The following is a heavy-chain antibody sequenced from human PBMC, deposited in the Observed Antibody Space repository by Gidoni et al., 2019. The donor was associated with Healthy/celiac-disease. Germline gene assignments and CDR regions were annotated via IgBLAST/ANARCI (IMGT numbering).Heavy chain of an antibody. D-gene: IGHD3-10*01. Sequence: QVQLQQWGAGLLKPSETLSLTCAVYGGSFSGYYWSWIRQPPGKGLEWIGEINHSGSTNYNPSLKSRVTISVDTSKNQFSLKLSSVTAADTAVYYCARGRLGAFDYWGQGTLVTVSS. CDR1: GGSFSGYY. CDR2: INHSGST. J-gene: IGHJ4*02. V-gene: IGHV4-34*01. CDR3: ARGRLGAFDY.